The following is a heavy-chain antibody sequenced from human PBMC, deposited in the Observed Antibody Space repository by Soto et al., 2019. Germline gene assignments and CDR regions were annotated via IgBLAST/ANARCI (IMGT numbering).Heavy chain of an antibody. CDR3: GREGDYYDSSAMDY. CDR2: ISYDGSNK. Sequence: QVQLVESGGGVVQPGRSLRLSCAASGFTFSSYAMHWVRQAPGKGLEWVAVISYDGSNKYYADSVKGRFTISRDNSKNTLYLQMNSLRAEDTAVYYCGREGDYYDSSAMDYWGQGNLVTVSS. V-gene: IGHV3-30-3*01. J-gene: IGHJ4*02. D-gene: IGHD3-22*01. CDR1: GFTFSSYA.